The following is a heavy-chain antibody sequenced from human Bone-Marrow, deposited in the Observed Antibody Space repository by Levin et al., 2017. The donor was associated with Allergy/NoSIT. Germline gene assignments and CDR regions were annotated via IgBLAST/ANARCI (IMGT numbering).Heavy chain of an antibody. Sequence: SETLSLTCAVYGGSLSGYSWTWIRQSPGKGLEWIGEINQSGNTNYNPSLKSRVTISMDTSRNQVSLKLTAVAAADTAVYYCAGVVRHGLFAPDDAFDIWGQGTTVTVSS. V-gene: IGHV4-34*01. J-gene: IGHJ3*02. CDR2: INQSGNT. CDR1: GGSLSGYS. D-gene: IGHD2/OR15-2a*01. CDR3: AGVVRHGLFAPDDAFDI.